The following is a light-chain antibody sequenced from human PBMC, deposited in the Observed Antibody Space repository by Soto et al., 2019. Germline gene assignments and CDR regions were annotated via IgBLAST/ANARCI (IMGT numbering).Light chain of an antibody. V-gene: IGLV2-14*01. CDR2: EVR. J-gene: IGLJ1*01. CDR1: SSDIGGYDY. CDR3: CSYTRTSNHEF. Sequence: QSALTQPASVSGSPGQSITISCTGTSSDIGGYDYVSWYQQRPGKAPKLMIYEVRYRPSGVSNRFSGSKSGNTASLTISGIQAEEEAVYYCCSYTRTSNHEFFGSATKVTV.